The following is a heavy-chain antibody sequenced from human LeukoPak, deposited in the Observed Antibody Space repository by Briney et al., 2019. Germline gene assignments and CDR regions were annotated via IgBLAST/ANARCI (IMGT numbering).Heavy chain of an antibody. Sequence: PSETLSLTCAVYGGSFSGYYWSWIRQPPGKGLEWIGEINHSGSTNYNPSLKSRVTISVDTSKNQFSLKLSSVTAADTAVYYCARRYDSSGYLTSNYNWFDPWGQGTLVTVSS. J-gene: IGHJ5*02. CDR3: ARRYDSSGYLTSNYNWFDP. CDR2: INHSGST. D-gene: IGHD3-22*01. V-gene: IGHV4-34*01. CDR1: GGSFSGYY.